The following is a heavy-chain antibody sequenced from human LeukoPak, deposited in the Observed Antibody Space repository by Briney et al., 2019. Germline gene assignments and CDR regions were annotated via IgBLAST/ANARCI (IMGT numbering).Heavy chain of an antibody. V-gene: IGHV3-33*06. J-gene: IGHJ4*02. Sequence: GGSLRLSCAASGFTFSNYGMHWVRQAPGKGLEWEAVIWYDGSNKYYADSVKGRFTISRDNSKNTLYLQMNSLRAEDTAVYYCAKSAVPGRYYFDYWGQATLVTVSS. CDR3: AKSAVPGRYYFDY. CDR2: IWYDGSNK. CDR1: GFTFSNYG. D-gene: IGHD2-2*01.